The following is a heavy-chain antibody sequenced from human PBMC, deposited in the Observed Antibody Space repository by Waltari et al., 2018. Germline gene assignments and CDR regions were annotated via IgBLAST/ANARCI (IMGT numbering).Heavy chain of an antibody. J-gene: IGHJ2*01. D-gene: IGHD3-16*01. CDR1: GSAFYDYA. Sequence: EVQLVDSGGRLVQLGRPLRLPCAASGSAFYDYALHWVRQVPGKGLEWVSVVSWSGATVGYADSVNGRFAISRDNAKNSLYLQMNSLRVEDTAFYYCAASRGVYWYFDFWGRGTLVSVSS. CDR3: AASRGVYWYFDF. CDR2: VSWSGATV. V-gene: IGHV3-9*01.